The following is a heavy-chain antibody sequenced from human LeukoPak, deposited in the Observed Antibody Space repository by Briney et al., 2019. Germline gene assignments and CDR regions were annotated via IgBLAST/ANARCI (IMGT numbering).Heavy chain of an antibody. CDR1: GGSFSGYY. Sequence: SETLSLTCAVYGGSFSGYYWSWIRQPPGKGLEWIGEINHSGSTNCNPSLKSRVTISVDTSKNQFSLKLSSVTAADTAVYYCARKLMILWFGPVAFDIWGQGTMVTVSS. J-gene: IGHJ3*02. CDR2: INHSGST. CDR3: ARKLMILWFGPVAFDI. D-gene: IGHD3-10*01. V-gene: IGHV4-34*01.